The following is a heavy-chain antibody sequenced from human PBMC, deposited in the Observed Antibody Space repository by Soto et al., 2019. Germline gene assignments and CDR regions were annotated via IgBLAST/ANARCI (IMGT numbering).Heavy chain of an antibody. Sequence: GASLKISCQGSGYSFTSYWIGWVRQMAGKGLEWRGIIYPGDSDTRYSPSFQGQVTISADKSISTAYLQWSSLKASDTAMYYCARQPIYYYDSSGYYLGPYYYYGMDVWGQGTTVTVSS. CDR2: IYPGDSDT. CDR1: GYSFTSYW. V-gene: IGHV5-51*01. CDR3: ARQPIYYYDSSGYYLGPYYYYGMDV. D-gene: IGHD3-22*01. J-gene: IGHJ6*02.